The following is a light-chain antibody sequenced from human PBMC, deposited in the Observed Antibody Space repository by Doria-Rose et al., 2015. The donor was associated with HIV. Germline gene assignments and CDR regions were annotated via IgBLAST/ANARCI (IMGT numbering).Light chain of an antibody. Sequence: EIVLTQSPLSLSVTPGQPASISCRSSQSLVNSDGKTYLYWYLQKPGQSPQLLIYEVSNRFSGVPGRFSGSGSGTDFTLKISRVEPEDFGVYYCMQTILLPFTFGPGTTVDIK. CDR1: QSLVNSDGKTY. J-gene: IGKJ3*01. CDR2: EVS. V-gene: IGKV2D-29*02. CDR3: MQTILLPFT.